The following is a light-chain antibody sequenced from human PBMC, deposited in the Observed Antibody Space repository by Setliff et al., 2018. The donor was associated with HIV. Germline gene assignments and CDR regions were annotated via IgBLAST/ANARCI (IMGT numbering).Light chain of an antibody. Sequence: HSALAQPASVSGSPGQSITISCTGTSNDVGRYDLVSWYQQHPARAPKLIIYQATRRPSGVSNRFSGSKSGNVASLTISGLQAEDEADYYCCSNTGSNTFVFGTGTKV. V-gene: IGLV2-23*01. CDR1: SNDVGRYDL. CDR2: QAT. J-gene: IGLJ1*01. CDR3: CSNTGSNTFV.